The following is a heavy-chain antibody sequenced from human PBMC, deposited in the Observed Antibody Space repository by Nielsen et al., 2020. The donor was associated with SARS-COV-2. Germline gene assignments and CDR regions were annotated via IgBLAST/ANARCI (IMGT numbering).Heavy chain of an antibody. CDR1: GFTFSSYS. CDR3: ARDGAWLSRSFDY. V-gene: IGHV3-21*01. J-gene: IGHJ4*02. Sequence: GGSLRLSCAASGFTFSSYSMNWVRQAPGKGLVWVSSISSSSSSYIYYADSVKGRFTISRDNAKNSLYLQMNSLRAEDTAVYYCARDGAWLSRSFDYWGQGTLVTVSS. CDR2: ISSSSSSYI. D-gene: IGHD3-22*01.